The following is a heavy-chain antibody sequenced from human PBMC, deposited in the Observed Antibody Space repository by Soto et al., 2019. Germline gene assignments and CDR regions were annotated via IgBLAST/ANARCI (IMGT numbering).Heavy chain of an antibody. CDR1: GGSVNNANYF. Sequence: QVRLEESGPGLVKPSETLSLICSVSGGSVNNANYFWNWIRHHPENGLEWIGYIYYSGSTRYNPSFKHRATLSIDTSKNHFSLRLNSVTVADTAVYFCARDADYGGSRGGMDVWGRGTTVTVSS. CDR2: IYYSGST. D-gene: IGHD4-17*01. CDR3: ARDADYGGSRGGMDV. V-gene: IGHV4-31*03. J-gene: IGHJ6*02.